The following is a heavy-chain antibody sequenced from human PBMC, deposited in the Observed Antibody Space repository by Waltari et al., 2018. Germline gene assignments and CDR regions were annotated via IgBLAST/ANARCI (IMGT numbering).Heavy chain of an antibody. CDR1: GFTFSRYW. CDR3: ASAISYHFDN. D-gene: IGHD2-2*01. Sequence: EVQLVESGGGLVQTGGSLRLSCGASGFTFSRYWMTWVRQAPGKGLEWVANINPDASGKYFVDSVKGRFTVSRDNAKNLLYLQMNSLRVEDTAIYYCASAISYHFDNWGQGTLVTVSP. V-gene: IGHV3-7*01. J-gene: IGHJ4*02. CDR2: INPDASGK.